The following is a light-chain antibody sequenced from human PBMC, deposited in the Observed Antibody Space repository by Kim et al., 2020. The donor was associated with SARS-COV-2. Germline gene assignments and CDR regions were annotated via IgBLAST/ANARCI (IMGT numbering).Light chain of an antibody. Sequence: PVEIATPSCRASQSVSCNLAWYQPKPGQSPMHLIYRSSPRATGIPPTFSGGGSGTEFTLTNRSLQSEDFAVYYCQQYNSWPPSISFGQGTRLEIK. J-gene: IGKJ5*01. V-gene: IGKV3-15*01. CDR2: RSS. CDR3: QQYNSWPPSIS. CDR1: QSVSCN.